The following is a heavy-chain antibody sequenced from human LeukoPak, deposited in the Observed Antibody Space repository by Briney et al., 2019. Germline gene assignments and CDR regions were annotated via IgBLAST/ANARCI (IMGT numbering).Heavy chain of an antibody. CDR1: GFTFSSYW. CDR2: IKQDGSEK. J-gene: IGHJ6*02. CDR3: ARASYDFWSGYYPYGMDV. V-gene: IGHV3-7*01. Sequence: GGSLRLSCAASGFTFSSYWMSWVRQAPGEGLEWVANIKQDGSEKYYVDSVKGRFTISRDNAKNSLYLQMNSLRAEDTAVYYCARASYDFWSGYYPYGMDVWGQGTTVTVSS. D-gene: IGHD3-3*01.